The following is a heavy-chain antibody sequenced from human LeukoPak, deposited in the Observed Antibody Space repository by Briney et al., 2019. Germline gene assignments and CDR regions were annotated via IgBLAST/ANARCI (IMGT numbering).Heavy chain of an antibody. V-gene: IGHV4-59*11. CDR2: IYNSGST. CDR3: ARAPDYYYYYMDV. CDR1: GGSISSHY. J-gene: IGHJ6*03. Sequence: PSETLSLTCTVSGGSISSHYWSWIRQPPGKGLEWIGYIYNSGSTNYNPSLKSRVTISVDTSKNQFSLKLSSVTAADTAVYYCARAPDYYYYYMDVWGKGTTVTVSS.